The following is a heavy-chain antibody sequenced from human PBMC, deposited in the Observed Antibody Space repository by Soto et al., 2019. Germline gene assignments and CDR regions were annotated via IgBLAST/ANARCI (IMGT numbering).Heavy chain of an antibody. Sequence: PGESVKISCXGSGYSFTSYWIGWVRQMPGKGLERMGIIYPGDSDTRYSPSFQGQVTISADKSITTTYLQWSSLKASDTAIYYCARLFDTSGWYDYWGQGTLVTVSS. CDR1: GYSFTSYW. CDR3: ARLFDTSGWYDY. V-gene: IGHV5-51*01. CDR2: IYPGDSDT. D-gene: IGHD6-19*01. J-gene: IGHJ4*02.